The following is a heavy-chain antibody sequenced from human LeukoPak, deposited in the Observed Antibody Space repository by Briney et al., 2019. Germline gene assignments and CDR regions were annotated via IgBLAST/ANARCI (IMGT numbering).Heavy chain of an antibody. CDR3: ARHRAAYGDYEDYFDY. CDR1: GYTFTSYG. D-gene: IGHD4-17*01. CDR2: ISAYNGNT. J-gene: IGHJ4*02. V-gene: IGHV1-18*01. Sequence: ALVKVSCKASGYTFTSYGISWVRQAPGQGLEWMGWISAYNGNTNYAQKLQGRVTMTTDTSTSTAYMELRSLRSDDTAVYYCARHRAAYGDYEDYFDYWGQGTLVTVSS.